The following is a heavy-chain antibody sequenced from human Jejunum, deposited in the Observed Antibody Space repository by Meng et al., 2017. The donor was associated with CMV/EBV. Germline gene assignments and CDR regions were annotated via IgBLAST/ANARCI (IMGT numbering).Heavy chain of an antibody. CDR2: IYYSGST. D-gene: IGHD2-2*02. Sequence: WGWVRQTRGKELEWSGSIYYSGSTYYNPSLKSRVTISVDTSKNQFSLKLSSVTAADTAVYYCAREYCSSTSCYTGQYYYYYGMDVWGQGTTVTVSS. J-gene: IGHJ6*02. V-gene: IGHV4-39*07. CDR3: AREYCSSTSCYTGQYYYYYGMDV.